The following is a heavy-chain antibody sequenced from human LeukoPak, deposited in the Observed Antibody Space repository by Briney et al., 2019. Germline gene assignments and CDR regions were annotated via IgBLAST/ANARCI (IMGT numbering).Heavy chain of an antibody. CDR1: GGSFSGYY. CDR2: INHSGST. V-gene: IGHV4-34*01. CDR3: ARFIVVVVAATGFDP. Sequence: PSGTLSLTCAVYGGSFSGYYWSWIRQPPGKGLEWIGEINHSGSTNYNPSLKSRVTISVDTSKNQFSLKLSSVTAADTAVYYCARFIVVVVAATGFDPWGQGTLVTVSS. J-gene: IGHJ5*02. D-gene: IGHD2-15*01.